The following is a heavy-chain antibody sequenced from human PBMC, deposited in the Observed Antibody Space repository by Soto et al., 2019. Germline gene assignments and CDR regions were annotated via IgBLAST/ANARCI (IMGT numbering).Heavy chain of an antibody. CDR3: AREIPHPHY. Sequence: CVRQAPGKGLEWVSYISSSGSTIYYADSVKGRFTISRDNAKNSLYLQMNSLRAEDTAVYYCAREIPHPHYWGQGTLVTVSS. D-gene: IGHD2-21*01. CDR2: ISSSGSTI. V-gene: IGHV3-48*03. J-gene: IGHJ4*02.